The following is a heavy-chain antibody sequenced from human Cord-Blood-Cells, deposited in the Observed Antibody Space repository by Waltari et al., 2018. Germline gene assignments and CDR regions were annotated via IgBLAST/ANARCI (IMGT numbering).Heavy chain of an antibody. V-gene: IGHV4-31*03. CDR2: IYYSGST. CDR1: ASSITRRGYS. Sequence: VQLQEAGPGLVMPSQTLTLTCTLSASSITRRGYSWTWIRQHPGKGLEWLGYIYYSGSTYYNPSLKSRVTISVDTSKNQFSLKLSSVTAADTAVYYCARARRDGYNPFDYWGQGTLVTVSS. J-gene: IGHJ4*02. D-gene: IGHD5-12*01. CDR3: ARARRDGYNPFDY.